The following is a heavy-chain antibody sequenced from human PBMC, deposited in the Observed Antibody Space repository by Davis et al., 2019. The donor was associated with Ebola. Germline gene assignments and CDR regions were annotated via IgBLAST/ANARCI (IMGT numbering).Heavy chain of an antibody. V-gene: IGHV4-39*01. D-gene: IGHD1-26*01. J-gene: IGHJ4*02. CDR1: GCSITSSSYY. Sequence: SETLSLTCTVSGCSITSSSYYWGWIRQPPGKGLEWIGSVYYSGSTYYNPSLNSRVTISVDTSKNQFSLKLSSVTAADTAVYYCARTVGATFYWGQGTLVTVSS. CDR3: ARTVGATFY. CDR2: VYYSGST.